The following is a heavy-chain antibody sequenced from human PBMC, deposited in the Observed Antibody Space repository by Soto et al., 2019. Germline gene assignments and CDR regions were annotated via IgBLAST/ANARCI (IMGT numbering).Heavy chain of an antibody. D-gene: IGHD3-3*01. CDR3: ARAPLSIFGVVTTGAFDI. V-gene: IGHV1-3*01. CDR2: INAGNGNT. Sequence: QVQLVQSGAEVKKPGASVKVSCKASGYTFTSYAMHWVRQAPGQRLEWMGWINAGNGNTKYSQKFQGRVTIARDTSASTAYMGLSSLRSEDPAVYYCARAPLSIFGVVTTGAFDIWGQGTMVTVSS. CDR1: GYTFTSYA. J-gene: IGHJ3*02.